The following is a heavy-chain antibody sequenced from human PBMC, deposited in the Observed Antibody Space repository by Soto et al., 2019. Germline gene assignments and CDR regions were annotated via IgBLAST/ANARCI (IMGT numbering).Heavy chain of an antibody. Sequence: QVQLVQSGAEVKKPGASVKVSCKASGYTFTSYDINWVRQATGQGLEWMGWMNPNSGNTGYAQKFQGRVTMTRNTSISTAYMELSSLRSEDTAVYYCARKAYSSSWPGGYYYYYMDVWGKGTTVTVSS. CDR2: MNPNSGNT. J-gene: IGHJ6*03. V-gene: IGHV1-8*01. CDR3: ARKAYSSSWPGGYYYYYMDV. D-gene: IGHD6-13*01. CDR1: GYTFTSYD.